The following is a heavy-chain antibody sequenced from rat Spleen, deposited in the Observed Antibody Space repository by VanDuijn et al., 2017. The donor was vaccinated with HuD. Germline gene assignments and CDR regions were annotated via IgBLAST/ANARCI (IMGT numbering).Heavy chain of an antibody. V-gene: IGHV5-19*01. CDR2: ISPSGGTT. D-gene: IGHD1-9*01. CDR3: ARRHYGYTDYFDY. Sequence: EVQLMESGGGLVQPGRSLKLSCAASGFTFSNYGMHWIRQAPTKGLEWVAAISPSGGTTWYRDSVKGRFTISRDNAKSTLYLQMDSLRSEDTATYYCARRHYGYTDYFDYWGQGVMVTVSS. CDR1: GFTFSNYG. J-gene: IGHJ2*01.